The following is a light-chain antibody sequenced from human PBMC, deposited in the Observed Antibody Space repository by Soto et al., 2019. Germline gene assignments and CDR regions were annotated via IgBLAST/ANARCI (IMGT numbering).Light chain of an antibody. J-gene: IGKJ1*01. CDR3: QQYGSSPEWT. V-gene: IGKV3-20*01. Sequence: LAPGERVTLSCRASQSVSSSYLAWYQQKPGQAPRLLIYAASSRATGIPDRFSGSGSGTDFTLTISRLEPEDFAVYYCQQYGSSPEWTFGQGTKVDIK. CDR2: AAS. CDR1: QSVSSSY.